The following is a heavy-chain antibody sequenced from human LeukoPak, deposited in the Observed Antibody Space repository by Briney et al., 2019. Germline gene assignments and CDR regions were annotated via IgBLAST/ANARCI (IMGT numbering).Heavy chain of an antibody. J-gene: IGHJ6*02. CDR1: GGTFSSYA. D-gene: IGHD3-9*01. CDR3: ARDRLRYFDWLGTNPYGMDV. V-gene: IGHV1-69*04. CDR2: IIPILGIA. Sequence: ASVKVSCKASGGTFSSYAISWVRQAPGQGLEWMGRIIPILGIANYAQKFQGRVTITADKSTSTAYMELSSLRSEDTAVYYCARDRLRYFDWLGTNPYGMDVWGQGTMVTVSS.